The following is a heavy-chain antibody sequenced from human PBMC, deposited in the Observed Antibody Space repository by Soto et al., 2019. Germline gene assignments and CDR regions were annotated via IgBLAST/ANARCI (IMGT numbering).Heavy chain of an antibody. V-gene: IGHV3-30-3*01. CDR1: GLTFSSYA. J-gene: IGHJ3*01. Sequence: GGSLRVSCAASGLTFSSYAMHWVRQSPGKGLEWVAVISYDGTNNYYADSVKGRFTISRDNSKNTLFLQMNSLRSEDTAVYYCATITVVRGVTYDAFDFWGQGTMVTVSS. D-gene: IGHD3-10*01. CDR2: ISYDGTNN. CDR3: ATITVVRGVTYDAFDF.